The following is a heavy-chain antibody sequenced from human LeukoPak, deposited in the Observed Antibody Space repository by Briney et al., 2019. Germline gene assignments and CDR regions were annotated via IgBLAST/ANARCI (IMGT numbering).Heavy chain of an antibody. V-gene: IGHV3-64D*06. CDR1: GLTFSSYA. D-gene: IGHD3-9*01. CDR3: VKAGNYDILTGYYSVPPFDY. Sequence: PGGSLRLSCSASGLTFSSYAMHWVRQAPGKGLEYVSAISSNGGSTYYADSVKGRFTISRDNSKNTLYLQMSSLRAEDTAVYYCVKAGNYDILTGYYSVPPFDYWGQGTLVTVSS. CDR2: ISSNGGST. J-gene: IGHJ4*02.